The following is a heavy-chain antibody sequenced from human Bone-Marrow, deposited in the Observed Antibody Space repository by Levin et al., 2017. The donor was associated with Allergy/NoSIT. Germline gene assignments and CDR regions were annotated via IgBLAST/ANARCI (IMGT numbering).Heavy chain of an antibody. Sequence: PGTGLEWIGYIYYSGNTYYNPSLKSRVSMSVVTSQNQFSLKVSSVTAADTAVYYCARYNGYDFDYWGQGILVTVSS. V-gene: IGHV4-31*02. CDR2: IYYSGNT. CDR3: ARYNGYDFDY. J-gene: IGHJ4*02. D-gene: IGHD5-12*01.